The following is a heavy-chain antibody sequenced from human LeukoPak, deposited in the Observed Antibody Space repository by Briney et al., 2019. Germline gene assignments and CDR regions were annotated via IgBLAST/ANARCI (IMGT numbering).Heavy chain of an antibody. CDR3: ASHDPMHYGSGSHDAFDI. Sequence: PGGSLRLSCAASGFTFSSYGMHWVRQAPGKGLEWVAFIRYDGSNKYYADSVKGRFTISRDNSKNTLYLQMNSLRAEDTAVYYCASHDPMHYGSGSHDAFDIWGQGTMVTVSS. D-gene: IGHD3-10*01. J-gene: IGHJ3*02. V-gene: IGHV3-30*02. CDR2: IRYDGSNK. CDR1: GFTFSSYG.